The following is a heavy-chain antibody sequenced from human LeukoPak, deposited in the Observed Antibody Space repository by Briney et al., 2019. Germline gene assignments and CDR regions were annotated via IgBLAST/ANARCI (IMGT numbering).Heavy chain of an antibody. CDR2: IIPIFGTA. CDR1: GGTFISYA. J-gene: IGHJ4*02. Sequence: ASVKVSCKASGGTFISYAISWVRQAPGQGLEWMGGIIPIFGTANYAQKFQGRVTITADESTSTAYMELSSLRSEDTAVYYCARGGYSYGYGPFDYWGQGTLVTVSS. D-gene: IGHD5-18*01. CDR3: ARGGYSYGYGPFDY. V-gene: IGHV1-69*13.